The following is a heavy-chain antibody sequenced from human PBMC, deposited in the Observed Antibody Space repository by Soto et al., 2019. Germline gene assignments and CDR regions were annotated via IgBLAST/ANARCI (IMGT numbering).Heavy chain of an antibody. V-gene: IGHV4-30-4*01. CDR1: GGSISIGDYY. CDR3: ARVYLMVYAYGWFDP. CDR2: IYYSGST. Sequence: QVQLQESGPGLVKPSQTLSLTCTVSGGSISIGDYYWSWIRQPPGKGLEWIGYIYYSGSTSYNPSLKSRVTISVYTSKNQFSLKLRSVTAADTAVYYCARVYLMVYAYGWFDPWGQVTLVTVAS. D-gene: IGHD2-8*01. J-gene: IGHJ5*02.